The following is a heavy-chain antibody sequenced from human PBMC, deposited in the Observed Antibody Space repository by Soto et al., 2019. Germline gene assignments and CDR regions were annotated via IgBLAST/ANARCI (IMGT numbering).Heavy chain of an antibody. J-gene: IGHJ6*02. CDR1: GGSISSGGYY. Sequence: PSETLSLTCTVSGGSISSGGYYWSWIRQHPGKGLEWIGYIYYSGSTYYNPSLKSRVTISVDTSKNQFSLKLSSVTAADTAVYYCAGDLRPRYCSSTSCQYYYYGMDVWGQGTTVTVSS. V-gene: IGHV4-31*03. D-gene: IGHD2-2*01. CDR2: IYYSGST. CDR3: AGDLRPRYCSSTSCQYYYYGMDV.